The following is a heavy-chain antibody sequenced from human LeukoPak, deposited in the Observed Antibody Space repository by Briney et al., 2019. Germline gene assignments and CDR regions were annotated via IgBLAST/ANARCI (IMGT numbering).Heavy chain of an antibody. CDR2: ISSSSSYI. J-gene: IGHJ3*02. Sequence: GGSLRLSCAASGFTFSSYSMNWVRQAPGKGLEWVSSISSSSSYIYYADSVKGRFTISRDNSRNTLYLQMNSLRAEDTAVYYCARESADSDAFDIWGQGTMVTVSS. D-gene: IGHD3/OR15-3a*01. V-gene: IGHV3-21*01. CDR3: ARESADSDAFDI. CDR1: GFTFSSYS.